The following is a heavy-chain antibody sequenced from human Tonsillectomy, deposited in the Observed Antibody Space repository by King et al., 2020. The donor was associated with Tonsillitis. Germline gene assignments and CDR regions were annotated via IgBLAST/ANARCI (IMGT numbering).Heavy chain of an antibody. J-gene: IGHJ3*01. CDR3: AKMFEMALDAFDV. CDR2: MNPNSGNT. Sequence: QLQLVQSGAEVKKPGASVKVSCKASGYTFTNYDINWVRQASGQGLEWMGWMNPNSGNTGFAQKFQGRVIMTRNTSISTAYMELSSLTSEDTAVYYCAKMFEMALDAFDVWGQGTMVTVSS. CDR1: GYTFTNYD. V-gene: IGHV1-8*01. D-gene: IGHD3-10*02.